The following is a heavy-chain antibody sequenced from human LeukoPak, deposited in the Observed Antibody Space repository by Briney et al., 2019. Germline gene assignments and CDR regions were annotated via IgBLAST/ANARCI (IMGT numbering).Heavy chain of an antibody. CDR2: INPNNGGT. V-gene: IGHV1-2*02. Sequence: ASAKVSCKASGYTFTDLTEYYIHWVRQAPGQGLEWMGWINPNNGGTKYAQKFQGRVTMTRDMSMNTAYMELSSLTSDDTAVYYCARRLGGSSEGYEFWGQGPLVTVSS. CDR1: GYTFTDLTEYY. D-gene: IGHD1-26*01. J-gene: IGHJ4*02. CDR3: ARRLGGSSEGYEF.